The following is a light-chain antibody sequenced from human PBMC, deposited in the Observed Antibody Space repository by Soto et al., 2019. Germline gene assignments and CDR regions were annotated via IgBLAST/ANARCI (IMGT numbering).Light chain of an antibody. J-gene: IGKJ5*01. CDR2: DAS. Sequence: EIVLTQSPATLSLSPGERGTLSCRASQSVGRNLAWYQHKPGQAPRLLIYDASNRATGIPARFSGSGSGTDFTLTISSLEPEDFAVYYCQQRSNWPTITFGQGTRLEIK. V-gene: IGKV3-11*01. CDR3: QQRSNWPTIT. CDR1: QSVGRN.